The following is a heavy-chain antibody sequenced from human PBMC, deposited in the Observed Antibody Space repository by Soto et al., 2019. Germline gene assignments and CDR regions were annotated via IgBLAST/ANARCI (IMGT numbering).Heavy chain of an antibody. Sequence: GASVKVSCKASGYTFTSYGISWVRQAPGQGLEWMGWISAYNGNTNYAQKLQGRVTMTTDTSTSTAYMELRSLRSDGTAVYYCARADLSMTTVTAYFDYWGQGTLVTVSS. D-gene: IGHD4-17*01. CDR3: ARADLSMTTVTAYFDY. CDR2: ISAYNGNT. J-gene: IGHJ4*02. V-gene: IGHV1-18*01. CDR1: GYTFTSYG.